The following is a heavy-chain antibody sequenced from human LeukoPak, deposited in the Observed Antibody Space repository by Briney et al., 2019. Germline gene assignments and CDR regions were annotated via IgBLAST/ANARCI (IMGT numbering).Heavy chain of an antibody. CDR3: ARDQEYSGSYYRYFDY. CDR1: GGSLSSYY. D-gene: IGHD1-26*01. Sequence: SETLSLTCTVSGGSLSSYYWSWIRQPPGKGLGWIGYIYSRGLTRGSTNYNPSLKSRVTISVDTSKNQFSLKLSSVTAADTAVYYCARDQEYSGSYYRYFDYWGQGTLVTVSS. J-gene: IGHJ4*02. CDR2: IYSRGLTRGST. V-gene: IGHV4-59*01.